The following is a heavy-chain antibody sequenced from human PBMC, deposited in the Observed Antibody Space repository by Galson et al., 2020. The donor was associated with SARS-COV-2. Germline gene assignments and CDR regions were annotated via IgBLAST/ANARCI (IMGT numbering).Heavy chain of an antibody. CDR1: GFTFSSYA. V-gene: IGHV3-23*01. D-gene: IGHD5-12*01. CDR2: ISGSGGST. J-gene: IGHJ4*02. Sequence: TGGSLRLSCAASGFTFSSYAMSWVRQAPGKGLEWVSAISGSGGSTYYADSVKGRFTISRDNSKNTLYLQMNSLRAEDTAVYYCAKGDSGYDHFDYWGQGTLVTVSS. CDR3: AKGDSGYDHFDY.